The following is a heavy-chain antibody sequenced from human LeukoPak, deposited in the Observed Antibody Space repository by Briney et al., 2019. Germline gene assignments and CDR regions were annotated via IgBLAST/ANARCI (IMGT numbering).Heavy chain of an antibody. D-gene: IGHD3-16*01. J-gene: IGHJ6*02. CDR1: GFTFSSYA. Sequence: GGSLRLSCAASGFTFSSYAMSWVRQAPGKGLEWVSCISVSGGSTYYAESVKGRFTISRDNSKNTLYLQMNSLRAEDTAVYYCANGGYYYNYGMDVWGQGTTVTVSS. V-gene: IGHV3-23*01. CDR2: ISVSGGST. CDR3: ANGGYYYNYGMDV.